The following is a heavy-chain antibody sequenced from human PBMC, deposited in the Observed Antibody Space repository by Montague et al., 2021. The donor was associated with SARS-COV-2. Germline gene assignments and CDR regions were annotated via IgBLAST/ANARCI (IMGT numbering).Heavy chain of an antibody. CDR2: IYYSGTT. CDR1: GGSITRNYY. Sequence: SETLSLTCTVSGGSITRNYYWGWIRQPPGKGLEWVGNIYYSGTTXINLSLGSRVTISVDASKNQFSLNLTSVTAADTAVYYCARPLVRGVPKAFDIWGQGALVIVSS. CDR3: ARPLVRGVPKAFDI. J-gene: IGHJ3*02. D-gene: IGHD3-10*01. V-gene: IGHV4-39*01.